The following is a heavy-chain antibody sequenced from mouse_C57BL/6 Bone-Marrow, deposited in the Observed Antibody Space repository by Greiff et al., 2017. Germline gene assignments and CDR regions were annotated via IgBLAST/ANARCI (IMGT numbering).Heavy chain of an antibody. V-gene: IGHV1-54*01. J-gene: IGHJ4*01. Sequence: QVQLKQSGAELVRPGTSVKVSCKASGYAFTNYLIEWVKQRPGQGLEWIGVINPGSGGTNYNEKFKGKATLTADKSSSTAYMQLSSLTSEDSAVYFCARTTGYYAMDYWGQGTSVTVSS. CDR1: GYAFTNYL. CDR2: INPGSGGT. CDR3: ARTTGYYAMDY. D-gene: IGHD1-1*01.